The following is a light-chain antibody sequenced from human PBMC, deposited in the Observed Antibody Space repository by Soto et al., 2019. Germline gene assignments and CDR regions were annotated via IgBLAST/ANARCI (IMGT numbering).Light chain of an antibody. Sequence: QSALTQPASVSGSPGQSITISCTGTSSDVGGYNYVSWYQQHPGKAPKLMIYEVSNRPSGVSNRFSGSKSGNTASLTISGLQAEDEADYYFSSYTSSITIVFGTGTKLTVL. V-gene: IGLV2-14*01. CDR3: SSYTSSITIV. J-gene: IGLJ1*01. CDR1: SSDVGGYNY. CDR2: EVS.